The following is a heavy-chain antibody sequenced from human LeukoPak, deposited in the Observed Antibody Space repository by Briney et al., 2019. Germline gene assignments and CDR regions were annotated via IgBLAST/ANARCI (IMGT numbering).Heavy chain of an antibody. J-gene: IGHJ4*02. CDR1: GFSFSSYG. V-gene: IGHV3-30*02. D-gene: IGHD6-19*01. CDR3: AKSSSGWSMGY. CDR2: IRDDGSNK. Sequence: PGGSLRLSCAASGFSFSSYGMHWVRQAPGKGLEWVAFIRDDGSNKYYADSVKGRFTISRDNSKNTLYLQMNSLRAEDTAVYYWAKSSSGWSMGYWGQGTLVTVSS.